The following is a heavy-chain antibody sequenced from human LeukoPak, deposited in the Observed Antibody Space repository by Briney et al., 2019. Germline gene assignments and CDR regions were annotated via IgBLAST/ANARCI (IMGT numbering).Heavy chain of an antibody. V-gene: IGHV1-24*01. CDR3: ATNGDPRYDYYYYYMDV. Sequence: ASVKVSCKVSGYTLTELSMHWVRQAPGKGLEWMGGFDPEDGETIYAQKFQGRVTMTEDTSTDTAYMELSSLRSEDTAVYYCATNGDPRYDYYYYYMDVWGKGTTVTVSS. D-gene: IGHD4-17*01. J-gene: IGHJ6*03. CDR1: GYTLTELS. CDR2: FDPEDGET.